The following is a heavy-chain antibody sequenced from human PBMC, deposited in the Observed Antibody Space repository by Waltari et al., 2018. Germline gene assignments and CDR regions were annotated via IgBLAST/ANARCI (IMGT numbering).Heavy chain of an antibody. CDR3: AIPDITMIVVARGAFDI. V-gene: IGHV1-69*12. J-gene: IGHJ3*02. CDR2: ISPILGTA. D-gene: IGHD3-22*01. Sequence: QVQLVQSGAEVKKPGSSVKVSCKASGGTFSSYAISWVRQAPGQGLEWMGGISPILGTASYAQKVQGRVTITADESTSTAYMELSSLRSEDTAVYYCAIPDITMIVVARGAFDIGGQGTMVTVSS. CDR1: GGTFSSYA.